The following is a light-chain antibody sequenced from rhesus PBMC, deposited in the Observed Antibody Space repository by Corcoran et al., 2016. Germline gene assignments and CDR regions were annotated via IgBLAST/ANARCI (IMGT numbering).Light chain of an antibody. V-gene: IGKV3-24*01. Sequence: EIVMTQSPANLSLSPGERATLSCRASPRVSSSLAWYTPKPGQVPTLPIYGASSRPTGIPDSFRGRGSETDFPLTRSSLEPEDFAVYYCLQQSNWPTFCPGTKLDIK. CDR2: GAS. J-gene: IGKJ3*01. CDR3: LQQSNWPT. CDR1: PRVSSS.